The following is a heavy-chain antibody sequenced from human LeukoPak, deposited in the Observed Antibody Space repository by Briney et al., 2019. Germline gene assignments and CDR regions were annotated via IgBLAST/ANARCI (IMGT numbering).Heavy chain of an antibody. CDR3: AKDLIAAAGTGYFDY. CDR1: GFTFDDYA. D-gene: IGHD6-13*01. Sequence: GGSLRLSCAASGFTFDDYAMHWVRQAPGKGLEWVSGISWNSGSIGYADSVKGRFTISRDNSKNTLYLQMNSLRAEDTAVYYCAKDLIAAAGTGYFDYWGQGTLVTVSS. V-gene: IGHV3-9*01. J-gene: IGHJ4*02. CDR2: ISWNSGSI.